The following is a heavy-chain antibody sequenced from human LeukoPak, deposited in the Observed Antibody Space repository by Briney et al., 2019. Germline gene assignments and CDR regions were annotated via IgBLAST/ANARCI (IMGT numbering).Heavy chain of an antibody. D-gene: IGHD3-10*01. Sequence: GGSLRLSCAASGFSVSSYDMHWVRQARGKGLEWVAVVSYDGSNKYYAESVKGRFTISRDNSKNTLYLQMNSLRPEDTAVYYCAKDSYYGSGSYFYFDYWGQGTLVTVSS. CDR3: AKDSYYGSGSYFYFDY. CDR2: VSYDGSNK. J-gene: IGHJ4*02. CDR1: GFSVSSYD. V-gene: IGHV3-30*18.